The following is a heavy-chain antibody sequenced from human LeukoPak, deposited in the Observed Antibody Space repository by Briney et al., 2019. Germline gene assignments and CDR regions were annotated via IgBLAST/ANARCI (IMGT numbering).Heavy chain of an antibody. J-gene: IGHJ4*02. Sequence: GGSLRLSCAASGFIFDTYRMNWVRQAPGKGLGWVSSISASGSYIYYADSLKGRFTMSRDNTKNSLYLQMNSLRAEDTAVYYCARDSPGTTASDYWGQGTLVTVSS. CDR1: GFIFDTYR. V-gene: IGHV3-21*01. CDR2: ISASGSYI. D-gene: IGHD1-1*01. CDR3: ARDSPGTTASDY.